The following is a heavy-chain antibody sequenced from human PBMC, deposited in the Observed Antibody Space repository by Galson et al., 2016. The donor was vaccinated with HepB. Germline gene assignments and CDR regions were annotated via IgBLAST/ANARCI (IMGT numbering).Heavy chain of an antibody. Sequence: SLRLSCAASGFTFSDYWMHWVRHAPGKGLVWVSRINSAGTITVYADSVKGRFNISRDNAKDALYLQMNSLGAEDTAVYYCARGQYYYGSDLDQWGQGTLVFVSS. CDR2: INSAGTIT. D-gene: IGHD3-10*01. CDR1: GFTFSDYW. V-gene: IGHV3-74*01. J-gene: IGHJ4*02. CDR3: ARGQYYYGSDLDQ.